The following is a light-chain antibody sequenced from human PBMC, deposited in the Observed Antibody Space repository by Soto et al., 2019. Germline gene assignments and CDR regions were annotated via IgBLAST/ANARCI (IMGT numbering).Light chain of an antibody. CDR2: GGS. CDR1: QSLSSMY. V-gene: IGKV3-20*01. CDR3: QQYGNSPLT. Sequence: EIVLTQSPGTLSLSPGERATLSCRASQSLSSMYLAWYQQKLGQAPRLLIYGGSSRATGIPDRFSGSGSGTDFTLTISSLEPEDFAVYHCQQYGNSPLTFGGGTKIEIK. J-gene: IGKJ4*01.